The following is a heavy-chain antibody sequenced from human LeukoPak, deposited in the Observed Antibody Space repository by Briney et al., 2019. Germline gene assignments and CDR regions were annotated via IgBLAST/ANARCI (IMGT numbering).Heavy chain of an antibody. CDR2: INHSGST. D-gene: IGHD3-10*01. V-gene: IGHV4-34*01. CDR3: ARTIPNPITMVRGVISYFDY. Sequence: SETLSLTCAVYGGSFSGYYWSWIRQPPGKGLEWIGEINHSGSTNYNPSLKSRVTISVDTSKNQFSLKLSSVTAADTAVYYCARTIPNPITMVRGVISYFDYWGQGTLVTVSS. J-gene: IGHJ4*02. CDR1: GGSFSGYY.